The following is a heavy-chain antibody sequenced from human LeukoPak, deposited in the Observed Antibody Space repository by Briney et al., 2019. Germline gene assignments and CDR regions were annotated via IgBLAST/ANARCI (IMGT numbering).Heavy chain of an antibody. CDR1: GGSINSY. CDR2: ISGSGTI. CDR3: ARDSGTTGEVKFDP. V-gene: IGHV4-4*07. D-gene: IGHD3-10*01. J-gene: IGHJ5*02. Sequence: SETLSLTCTVSGGSINSYWSWIRQPDGKGLEWIGRISGSGTITYNPALQSRLSISIDTSKNQFSLKLMSVTAADTAVYYCARDSGTTGEVKFDPWGQGTLVTVSS.